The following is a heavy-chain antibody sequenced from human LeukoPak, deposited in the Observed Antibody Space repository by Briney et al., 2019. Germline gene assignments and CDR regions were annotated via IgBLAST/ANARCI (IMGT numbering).Heavy chain of an antibody. Sequence: SVNVSCKASGDTLINYAISWVRQAPGQGLEWMGGIITIFGSANYAQKFQGRVTITTDESTSTAYMELSSLISEDTAVYYCARGPRAYYYYYMDVWGKGTTVTVSS. J-gene: IGHJ6*03. CDR2: IITIFGSA. CDR1: GDTLINYA. CDR3: ARGPRAYYYYYMDV. V-gene: IGHV1-69*05.